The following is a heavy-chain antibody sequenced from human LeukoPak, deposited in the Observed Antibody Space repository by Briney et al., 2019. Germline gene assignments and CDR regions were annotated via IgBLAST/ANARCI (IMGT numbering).Heavy chain of an antibody. CDR1: GYTFTSYD. V-gene: IGHV1-8*01. CDR2: MNPNSGNT. CDR3: ADLVYCSSSSCYEPFNQT. Sequence: ASVKVSCKAFGYTFTSYDINWVRQATGQGLEWMGWMNPNSGNTGYAQKFQGRVTMTRNTSISTAYMELSSLRSEDTAVYYCADLVYCSSSSCYEPFNQTWGQGTLVTVSP. D-gene: IGHD2-2*01. J-gene: IGHJ4*02.